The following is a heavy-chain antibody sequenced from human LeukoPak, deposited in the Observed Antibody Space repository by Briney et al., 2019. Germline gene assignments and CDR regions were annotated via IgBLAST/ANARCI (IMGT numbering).Heavy chain of an antibody. V-gene: IGHV4-39*07. D-gene: IGHD5-24*01. CDR1: GGSISSNHYY. J-gene: IGHJ4*02. Sequence: SETLSLTCTVSGGSISSNHYYWGWIRQPPGKGLEWIGSIYYSGSTHYNPSLKSRVTISVDTSKNQFSLKLSSVTAADTAVYYCARVGEMATIENYFAYWGQGTLVTVSS. CDR3: ARVGEMATIENYFAY. CDR2: IYYSGST.